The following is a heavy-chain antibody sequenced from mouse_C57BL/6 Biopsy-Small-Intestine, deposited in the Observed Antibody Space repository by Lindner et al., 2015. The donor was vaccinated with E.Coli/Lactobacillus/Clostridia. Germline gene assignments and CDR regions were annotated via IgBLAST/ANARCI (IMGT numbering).Heavy chain of an antibody. D-gene: IGHD2-12*01. CDR1: GYTFTGYW. CDR2: ILPGNGYT. CDR3: GRGYSVYRYFDY. V-gene: IGHV1-9*01. J-gene: IGHJ2*01. Sequence: VQLQESGAELMKPGASVKLSCKASGYTFTGYWIEWIRQRPGHGLEWIGEILPGNGYTDYNEKFKGKATFTADSSSNTVYMQLSSLTTEDSAIYYCGRGYSVYRYFDYWGQGTTLTVSS.